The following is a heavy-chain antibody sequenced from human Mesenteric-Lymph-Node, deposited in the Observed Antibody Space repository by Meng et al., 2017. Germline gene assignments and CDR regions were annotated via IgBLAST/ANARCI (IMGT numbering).Heavy chain of an antibody. J-gene: IGHJ4*02. CDR1: GGSFISSY. Sequence: SQTLSLTCAVYGGSFISSYWGWIRQPPGKGLEWIGEINPSGDTNYNPSLKSRVTISVDTSKKHFSLRLSSVTAADTAVYYCARGGKLPGSDYFDYWGQGTLVTVSS. CDR3: ARGGKLPGSDYFDY. V-gene: IGHV4-34*01. CDR2: INPSGDT. D-gene: IGHD1-26*01.